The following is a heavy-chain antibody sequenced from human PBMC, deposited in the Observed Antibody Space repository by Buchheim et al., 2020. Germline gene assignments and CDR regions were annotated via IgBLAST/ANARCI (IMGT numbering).Heavy chain of an antibody. V-gene: IGHV3-30*18. J-gene: IGHJ4*02. CDR2: ISYDGSNK. Sequence: QVQLVESGGGVVQPGRSLRLSCAASGFTFSSYGMHWVRQAPGKGLEWVAVISYDGSNKYYADSVKGRFTISRDNSKKTLYLQINSLRAEDTAVYYCAKVVEVAGTRYWGQGIL. CDR1: GFTFSSYG. CDR3: AKVVEVAGTRY. D-gene: IGHD6-19*01.